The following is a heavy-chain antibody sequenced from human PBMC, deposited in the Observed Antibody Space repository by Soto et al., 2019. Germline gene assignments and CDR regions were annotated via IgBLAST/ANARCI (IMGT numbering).Heavy chain of an antibody. D-gene: IGHD3-22*01. CDR1: GGTFGSYA. V-gene: IGHV1-69*10. J-gene: IGHJ3*02. CDR2: IIPVLGTA. Sequence: SVKVSCKVSGGTFGSYAFSWVRQAPGQGLEWMGGIIPVLGTANDAQKFQGRVTITADKSTSTTYMDLSSLRSEDTAVYYCARVYYYDSSGYYWGAADIWGQGTMVTVSS. CDR3: ARVYYYDSSGYYWGAADI.